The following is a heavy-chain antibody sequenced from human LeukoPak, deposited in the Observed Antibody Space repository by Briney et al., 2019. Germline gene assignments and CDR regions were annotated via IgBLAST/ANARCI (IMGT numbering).Heavy chain of an antibody. CDR2: ISYDGSNK. V-gene: IGHV3-30*18. J-gene: IGHJ4*02. D-gene: IGHD2-2*01. Sequence: GGSLRLSCAASGFTFSSYGMHWVRQAPGKGLEWVAVISYDGSNKYYADSVKGRFTISRDNSKNTLYLQMNSLRAEDTAVYYCAKDRSGYCSSTSCYSVFDYWGQGTLVTVSS. CDR3: AKDRSGYCSSTSCYSVFDY. CDR1: GFTFSSYG.